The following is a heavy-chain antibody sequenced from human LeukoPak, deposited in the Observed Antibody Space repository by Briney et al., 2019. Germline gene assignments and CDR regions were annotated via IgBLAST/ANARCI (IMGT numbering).Heavy chain of an antibody. CDR1: GGTFSSYA. Sequence: SVKVSCKASGGTFSSYAISWVRQAPGQGLEWMGRTIPILGIANYAQKFQGRVTITADKSTSTAYMELSSLRSEDTAVYYCARDLLSYYFDYWGQGTLVTVSS. J-gene: IGHJ4*02. D-gene: IGHD1-26*01. CDR3: ARDLLSYYFDY. CDR2: TIPILGIA. V-gene: IGHV1-69*04.